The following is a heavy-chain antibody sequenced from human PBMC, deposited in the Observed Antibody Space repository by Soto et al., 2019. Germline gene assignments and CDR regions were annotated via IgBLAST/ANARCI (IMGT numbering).Heavy chain of an antibody. D-gene: IGHD6-19*01. CDR2: IYSGGST. CDR1: GFTVSSNY. V-gene: IGHV3-53*04. Sequence: EVQLVESGGGLVQPGGSLRLSCAASGFTVSSNYMSWVRQAPGKGLQWVSVIYSGGSTYYADSVKGRFTISRHNSKNTLYLQMNSLRAEDTAVYYGARQTVAGTAYFDYWGQGTLVTVSS. CDR3: ARQTVAGTAYFDY. J-gene: IGHJ4*02.